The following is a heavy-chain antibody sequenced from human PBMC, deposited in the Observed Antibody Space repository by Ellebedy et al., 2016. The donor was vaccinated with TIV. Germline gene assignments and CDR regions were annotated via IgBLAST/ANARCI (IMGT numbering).Heavy chain of an antibody. D-gene: IGHD6-19*01. J-gene: IGHJ4*02. CDR3: VREIAMDGKTFDY. V-gene: IGHV1-46*01. Sequence: AASVKVSCKASGFTFSSHYMHWARQAPGQGLEWLGVINPSGTWTVYAQNFQGRVTMTRDTSTNTVHMELNSLRSEDAAMYYCVREIAMDGKTFDYWGQGTLVTVSS. CDR2: INPSGTWT. CDR1: GFTFSSHY.